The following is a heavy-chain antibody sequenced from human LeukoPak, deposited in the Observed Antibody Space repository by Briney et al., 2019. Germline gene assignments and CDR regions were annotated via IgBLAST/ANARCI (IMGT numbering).Heavy chain of an antibody. J-gene: IGHJ6*02. CDR1: GFALDDYV. Sequence: GGSLSFSCTAYGFALDDYVLDWVGHTQGGGLKWVSGISRVSADYAYEDHVRGGFTISRDNDKNSLYLQMNSLTTEVTALYYCARDFCTGCNYYFFGMDVWGRGTTVTVSS. D-gene: IGHD2-2*01. V-gene: IGHV3-9*01. CDR3: ARDFCTGCNYYFFGMDV. CDR2: ISRVSADY.